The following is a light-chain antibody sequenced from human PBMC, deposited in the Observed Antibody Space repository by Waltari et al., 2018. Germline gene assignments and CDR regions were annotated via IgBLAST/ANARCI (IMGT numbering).Light chain of an antibody. CDR2: GAS. CDR1: QSVNSN. J-gene: IGKJ1*01. Sequence: EILLTQSPATLSVSPGESATLSCRASQSVNSNLAWYQQKPGQAPRLLIYGASTRATGVPARFSGSGSGTDFTLTISSLQSEDFAVYYCQQYNNWPPGRTFGQGTKVEI. V-gene: IGKV3-15*01. CDR3: QQYNNWPPGRT.